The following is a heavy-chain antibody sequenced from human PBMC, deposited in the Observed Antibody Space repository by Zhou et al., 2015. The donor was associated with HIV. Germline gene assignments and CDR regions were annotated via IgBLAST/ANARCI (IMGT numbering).Heavy chain of an antibody. V-gene: IGHV1-69*12. J-gene: IGHJ6*02. CDR2: IIPIFGTA. CDR1: GGTFSSYA. Sequence: QVQLVQSGAEVKKPGSSVKVSCKASGGTFSSYAISWVRQAPGQGLEWMGGIIPIFGTANYAQKFQGRVTITADESTSTAYMELSSLRSEDTAVYYCARDSGARGRRSYYYGMDVVGPRDHGHRLL. D-gene: IGHD3-10*01. CDR3: ARDSGARGRRSYYYGMDV.